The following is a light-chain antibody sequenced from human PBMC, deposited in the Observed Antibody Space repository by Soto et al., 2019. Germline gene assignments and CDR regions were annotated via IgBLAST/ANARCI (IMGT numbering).Light chain of an antibody. CDR1: QGIGTY. CDR3: QKYNSPPFT. V-gene: IGKV1-27*01. Sequence: DIQMTQSPSSLSASVGDRVTITCRASQGIGTYLAWYRQKPGRVPNLLIYGASTLQSGVPSRFSGSRPGTAFTLTISPLQPEHVSPFYCQKYNSPPFTFGPGPQVHL. J-gene: IGKJ3*01. CDR2: GAS.